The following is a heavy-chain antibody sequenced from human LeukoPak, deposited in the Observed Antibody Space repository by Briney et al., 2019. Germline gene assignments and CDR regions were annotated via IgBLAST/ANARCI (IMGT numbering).Heavy chain of an antibody. CDR3: VKAGPSKYCSSTSCYGTDI. Sequence: QPGGSLRLSCAASGLTFSSYAMSRVRQAPGKGLEWVSAISGSGGSTYYADSVKGRFTISRDNSKNTLYLQMNSLRAEDTAVYYCVKAGPSKYCSSTSCYGTDIWGQGTMVTVSS. V-gene: IGHV3-23*01. CDR1: GLTFSSYA. D-gene: IGHD2-2*01. J-gene: IGHJ3*02. CDR2: ISGSGGST.